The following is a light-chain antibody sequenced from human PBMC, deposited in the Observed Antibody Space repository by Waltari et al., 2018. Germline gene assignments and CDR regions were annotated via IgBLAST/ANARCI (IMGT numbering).Light chain of an antibody. J-gene: IGKJ1*01. CDR2: GAS. CDR3: QQTYSTPPWT. CDR1: QSITTY. Sequence: DIQMTQSPSSLSASVGDTVTITCRESQSITTYLNWYQQKAGKAPELLIFGASSLQTGVPSRFSGSRDGTDFTLTINSLQPEDFATYYCQQTYSTPPWTFGQGTNMEI. V-gene: IGKV1-39*01.